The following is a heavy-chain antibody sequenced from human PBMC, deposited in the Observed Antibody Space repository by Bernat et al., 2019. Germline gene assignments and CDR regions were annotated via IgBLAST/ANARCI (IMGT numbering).Heavy chain of an antibody. Sequence: EVQLVESGGGVVRPGGSLRLSCAASGFTFDDYGMSWVRQAPGKGLEWVSAISWNGDNTAYADSVKGRFTISRDNAKNSLYLQMNSLRAEDTAFYHYAKIRGPTGRLNWFDPWGQGTLVTVSS. CDR2: ISWNGDNT. J-gene: IGHJ5*02. CDR3: AKIRGPTGRLNWFDP. D-gene: IGHD4-17*01. V-gene: IGHV3-20*01. CDR1: GFTFDDYG.